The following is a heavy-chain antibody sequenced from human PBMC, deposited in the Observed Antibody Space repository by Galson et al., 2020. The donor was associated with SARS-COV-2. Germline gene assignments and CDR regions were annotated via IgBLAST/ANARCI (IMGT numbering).Heavy chain of an antibody. CDR3: ARENSYSSSWGNYIDY. V-gene: IGHV4-59*01. Sequence: SQTLSLTCTVSGGSISSYYWSWIRQPPGKGLEWIGYIHYSGSTNYNPSLKSRVTISVDTSKNQFSLKLSSVTAADTAVYYCARENSYSSSWGNYIDYWGQGTLVTVSS. D-gene: IGHD6-13*01. CDR1: GGSISSYY. CDR2: IHYSGST. J-gene: IGHJ4*02.